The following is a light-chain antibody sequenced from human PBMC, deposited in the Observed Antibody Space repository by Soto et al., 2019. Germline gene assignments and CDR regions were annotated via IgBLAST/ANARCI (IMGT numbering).Light chain of an antibody. CDR1: QGISNY. CDR3: QHLDSYPIT. CDR2: AAS. J-gene: IGKJ5*01. Sequence: DIQLTQSPSFLSASVGDRVTITCRASQGISNYVLWYQQKPGKAPKLLIYAASTSQSGVASRFSGSGSGTEFTLTISSLQPEDFAIYYCQHLDSYPITFGQGTRLEIK. V-gene: IGKV1-9*01.